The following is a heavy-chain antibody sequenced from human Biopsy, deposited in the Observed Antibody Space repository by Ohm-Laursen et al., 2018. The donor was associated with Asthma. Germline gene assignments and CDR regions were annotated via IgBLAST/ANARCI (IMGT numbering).Heavy chain of an antibody. Sequence: TLSLTCAVSGDSISSNSWWTWVRQSPGRGLEWIGEIYYSGSTNYHPSLKGRVTISVAKSKNQFSLRLTSVTAADTAVYYCARAIGTGDWYFDVRGRGTLVTVSS. CDR1: GDSISSNSW. V-gene: IGHV4-4*02. J-gene: IGHJ2*01. CDR2: IYYSGST. CDR3: ARAIGTGDWYFDV. D-gene: IGHD1-1*01.